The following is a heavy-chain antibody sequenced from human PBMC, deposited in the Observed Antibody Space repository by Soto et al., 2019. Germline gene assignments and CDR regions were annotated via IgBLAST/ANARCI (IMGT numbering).Heavy chain of an antibody. CDR3: VRERLGADSSGDYWNYMDV. J-gene: IGHJ6*02. CDR2: IHNSGRT. V-gene: IGHV4-30-4*01. CDR1: GGSISSGDYY. Sequence: QVQLQESGPGLVKPSQTLSLTCTVSGGSISSGDYYWSWIRQPPGKGLEWIGYIHNSGRTYYNPSLRGGLSISVDASKTQFSLKLTSVTAADTAVYYCVRERLGADSSGDYWNYMDVWGQGTTVTVSS. D-gene: IGHD3-22*01.